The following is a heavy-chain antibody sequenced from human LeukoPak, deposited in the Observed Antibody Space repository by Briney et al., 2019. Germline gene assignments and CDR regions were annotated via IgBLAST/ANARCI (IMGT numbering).Heavy chain of an antibody. Sequence: GGSLRLSCAASGFTFNNYALSWVRQAPGKGLEWVSAISSSGDSKQYAESVKGRFSISRDTSQNTVFLQMSSLRVDDTAAYYCVGTFTVFGVVATIAWGQGTLVTVSS. CDR3: VGTFTVFGVVATIA. V-gene: IGHV3-23*01. D-gene: IGHD3-3*01. CDR1: GFTFNNYA. J-gene: IGHJ4*02. CDR2: ISSSGDSK.